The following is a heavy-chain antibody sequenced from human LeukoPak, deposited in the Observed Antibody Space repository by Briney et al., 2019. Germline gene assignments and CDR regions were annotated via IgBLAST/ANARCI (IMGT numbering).Heavy chain of an antibody. D-gene: IGHD6-6*01. CDR1: GFTFDDYA. CDR3: AKGGIAARPLDY. CDR2: ISWNSGSI. V-gene: IGHV3-9*01. J-gene: IGHJ4*02. Sequence: GGSLRLSCAASGFTFDDYAMHWVRQAPGKGLEWVSGISWNSGSIGYADSVKGRFTIPRDNAKNSLYLQMNSLRAEDTALYYCAKGGIAARPLDYWGQGTLVTVSS.